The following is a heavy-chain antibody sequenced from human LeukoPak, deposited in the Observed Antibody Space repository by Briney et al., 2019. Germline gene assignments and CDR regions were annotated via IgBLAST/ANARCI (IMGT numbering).Heavy chain of an antibody. CDR2: IYYSGST. CDR1: GGSISSSSYY. J-gene: IGHJ4*02. Sequence: SETLSLTCTVSGGSISSSSYYWGWIRQPPGKGLEWIGSIYYSGSTYYNPSLKSRVTISVDTSKNQFSLKLSSVTAADTAVYYCARVFEVRGSRINDYWGQGTLGTVPS. V-gene: IGHV4-39*07. CDR3: ARVFEVRGSRINDY. D-gene: IGHD3-10*01.